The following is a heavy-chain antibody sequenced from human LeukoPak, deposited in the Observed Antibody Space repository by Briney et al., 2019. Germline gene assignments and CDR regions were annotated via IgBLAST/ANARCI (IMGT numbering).Heavy chain of an antibody. CDR1: GGSISSGGYS. Sequence: SETLSLTCTVSGGSISSGGYSWSWIRQPPGKGLEWIGYIYHSGSTYYNPSLKSRVTISVDRSKNQFSLKLSSVTAADTAVYYCASSTVTMYYFDYWGQGTLVTVSS. D-gene: IGHD4-17*01. CDR2: IYHSGST. J-gene: IGHJ4*02. CDR3: ASSTVTMYYFDY. V-gene: IGHV4-30-2*01.